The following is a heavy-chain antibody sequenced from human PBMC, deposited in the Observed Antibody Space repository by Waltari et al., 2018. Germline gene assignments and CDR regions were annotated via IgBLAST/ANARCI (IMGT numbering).Heavy chain of an antibody. CDR1: GFTFSTYV. Sequence: EVQLLESGGGLVQPGGSLRLSCAAPGFTFSTYVMNWVRQAPGKGLEWVSSISDAGGIINYADSVKGRFTISRDNSKNTLYLQMNGLRADDTAVYYCARGSGVDSWGQGTLVTISS. J-gene: IGHJ4*02. V-gene: IGHV3-23*01. CDR3: ARGSGVDS. D-gene: IGHD7-27*01. CDR2: ISDAGGII.